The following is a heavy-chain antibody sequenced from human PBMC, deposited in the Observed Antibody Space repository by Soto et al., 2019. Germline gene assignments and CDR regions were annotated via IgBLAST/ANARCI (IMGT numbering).Heavy chain of an antibody. V-gene: IGHV2-5*02. CDR3: AHRRSYCSGVSCYSGFDY. J-gene: IGHJ4*02. Sequence: QITLKESGPTLVKPTQTLTLTCTFSGFSLRTSGVGVGWIRQPPGKALEWLALIYWDDDKRYSPSLKSRLTITKDTSKNQVVLTMTNMDPVDTATYYCAHRRSYCSGVSCYSGFDYWGQGTLVTVSS. CDR1: GFSLRTSGVG. CDR2: IYWDDDK. D-gene: IGHD2-15*01.